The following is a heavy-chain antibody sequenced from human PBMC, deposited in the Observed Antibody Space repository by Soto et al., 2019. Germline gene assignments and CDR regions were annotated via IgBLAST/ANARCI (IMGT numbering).Heavy chain of an antibody. Sequence: SVKVSCKASGFTFTSSAVQWVRQARGQRLEWIGWIVVGSGNTNYAQKFQERVTITRDMSTSTAYMELSSLRSEDTAVYYCAAGDYDILTGPPYYYYYGMDVWGQGTTVTVSS. D-gene: IGHD3-9*01. V-gene: IGHV1-58*01. CDR2: IVVGSGNT. CDR3: AAGDYDILTGPPYYYYYGMDV. CDR1: GFTFTSSA. J-gene: IGHJ6*02.